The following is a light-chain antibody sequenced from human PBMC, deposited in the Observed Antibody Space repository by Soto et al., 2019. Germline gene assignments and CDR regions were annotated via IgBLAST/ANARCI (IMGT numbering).Light chain of an antibody. V-gene: IGLV1-47*01. CDR1: SSNIGSNY. Sequence: QSVLTQPPSASGAPGQRVTISCSGSSSNIGSNYVYWYQQLPGTAPKLLIYRNNQRPSGVPDRFSGSKSGTSASLATSGLRSEDEADYYCTAWDDSLSGLQFGGGTKLTVL. J-gene: IGLJ2*01. CDR2: RNN. CDR3: TAWDDSLSGLQ.